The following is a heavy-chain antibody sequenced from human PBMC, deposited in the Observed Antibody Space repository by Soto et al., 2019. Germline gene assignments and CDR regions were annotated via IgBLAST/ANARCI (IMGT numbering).Heavy chain of an antibody. J-gene: IGHJ4*02. Sequence: SVKVSCKASGGTFSSYAISWVRQAPGQGLEWMGGIIPIFGTANYAQKFQGRVTITADESTSTAYMELSSLRSEDTAVYYCASPAMEGYYFDYWGQGTLVTVSS. D-gene: IGHD5-18*01. CDR3: ASPAMEGYYFDY. CDR2: IIPIFGTA. V-gene: IGHV1-69*13. CDR1: GGTFSSYA.